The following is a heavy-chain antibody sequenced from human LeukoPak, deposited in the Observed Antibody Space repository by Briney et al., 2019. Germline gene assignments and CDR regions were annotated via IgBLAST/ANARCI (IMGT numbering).Heavy chain of an antibody. CDR1: GGSISSYY. D-gene: IGHD3-10*01. CDR3: ARVRGVIITFYHDAFDI. J-gene: IGHJ3*02. Sequence: ASETLSLTCTVSGGSISSYYWSWIRQPAGKGLEWIGRIYTSGSTNYNPSLKSRVTMSVDTSKNQFSLKLSSVTAADTAVYYCARVRGVIITFYHDAFDIWGQGTMVTVSS. CDR2: IYTSGST. V-gene: IGHV4-4*07.